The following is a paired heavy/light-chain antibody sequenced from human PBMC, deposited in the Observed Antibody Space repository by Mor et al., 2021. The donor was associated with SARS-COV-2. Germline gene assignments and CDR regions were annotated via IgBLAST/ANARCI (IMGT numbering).Heavy chain of an antibody. CDR1: GFSFSTYG. V-gene: IGHV3-30*18. CDR3: AKEEGGYCSDTSCYNGGLDV. Sequence: QVQLVESGGTVVQPGRSLRLSCAASGFSFSTYGMHWVRQAPGKGLEWVALISKDGSNIYYATSVKGRFTISRDNSENTLYLQMNSLRAEDTAVYYCAKEEGGYCSDTSCYNGGLDVWGQGTTVTVS. CDR2: ISKDGSNI. J-gene: IGHJ6*02. D-gene: IGHD2-2*02.
Light chain of an antibody. CDR1: SNNVGNQG. Sequence: QAGLTQPPSVSKDLRQTATLTCTGNSNNVGNQGAAWLQQHQGHPPKLLSYRNNDRPSGISERLSASRSGNTASLTITGLQPEDEADYYCSTWDSSLNAWVFGGGTKLTVL. CDR3: STWDSSLNAWV. J-gene: IGLJ3*02. V-gene: IGLV10-54*01. CDR2: RNN.